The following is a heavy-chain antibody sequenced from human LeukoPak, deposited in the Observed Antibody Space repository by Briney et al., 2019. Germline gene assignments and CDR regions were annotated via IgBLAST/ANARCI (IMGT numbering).Heavy chain of an antibody. CDR1: GGSFSGYY. D-gene: IGHD3-22*01. CDR3: TRGSIAYYYMDV. J-gene: IGHJ6*03. CDR2: IYYSGST. Sequence: SETLSLTCAVYGGSFSGYYRSWIRQPPGKGLEWIGNIYYSGSTNYNPSLKSRVTISVDTSKNQFSLKLSSVTAADTAVYYCTRGSIAYYYMDVWGKGTTVTISS. V-gene: IGHV4-59*01.